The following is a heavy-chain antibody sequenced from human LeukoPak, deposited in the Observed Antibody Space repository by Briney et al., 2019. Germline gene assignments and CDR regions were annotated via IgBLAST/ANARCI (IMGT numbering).Heavy chain of an antibody. CDR3: ARSWRFCSGDSCYPIDY. V-gene: IGHV1-69*06. D-gene: IGHD2-15*01. CDR1: GGTFSTYT. Sequence: SVKVSCKASGGTFSTYTLSWVRQAPGQGLEWMGGIIPILATPNYAQKFQGRVKINADKSTSTVYMELSSLRSDDTAVYYCARSWRFCSGDSCYPIDYWGQGTLVTVSS. J-gene: IGHJ4*02. CDR2: IIPILATP.